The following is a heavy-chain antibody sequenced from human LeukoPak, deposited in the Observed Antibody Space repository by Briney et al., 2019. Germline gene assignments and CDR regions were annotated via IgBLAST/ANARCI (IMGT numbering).Heavy chain of an antibody. Sequence: GGSLRLSCAASGFTLSSYAMSWVRQGPGKGLEWVSSISSSSSYIYYADSVKGRFTISRDNAKNSLYLQMNSLRAEDTAVYYCARDPGRRGYWGQGTLVTVSS. CDR1: GFTLSSYA. D-gene: IGHD1-1*01. CDR3: ARDPGRRGY. CDR2: ISSSSSYI. J-gene: IGHJ4*02. V-gene: IGHV3-21*01.